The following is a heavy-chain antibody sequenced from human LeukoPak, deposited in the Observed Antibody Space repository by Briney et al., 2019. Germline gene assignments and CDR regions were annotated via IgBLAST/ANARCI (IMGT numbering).Heavy chain of an antibody. Sequence: ASVKVSCKVLGHSLSELYMHWVRQAPGKGLEWVGGYDQKDGEMIKEQKFQGRITMTEDTAIDTAYLELRSLRSDDPAVYYCVTGSWYDPWGQGTRVIVSS. CDR2: YDQKDGEM. J-gene: IGHJ5*02. D-gene: IGHD3-10*01. V-gene: IGHV1-24*01. CDR3: VTGSWYDP. CDR1: GHSLSELY.